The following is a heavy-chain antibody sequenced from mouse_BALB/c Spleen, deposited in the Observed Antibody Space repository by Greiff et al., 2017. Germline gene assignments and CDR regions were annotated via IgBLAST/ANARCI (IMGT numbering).Heavy chain of an antibody. CDR3: ASYYGSSYWYFDV. D-gene: IGHD1-1*01. V-gene: IGHV5-12-2*01. CDR1: GFTFSSYT. Sequence: EVKVVESGGGLVQPGGSLKLSCAASGFTFSSYTMSWVRQTPEKRLEWVAYISNGGGSTYYPDTVKGRFTISRDNAKNTLYLQMSSLKSEDTAMYYCASYYGSSYWYFDVWGAGTTVTVSS. CDR2: ISNGGGST. J-gene: IGHJ1*01.